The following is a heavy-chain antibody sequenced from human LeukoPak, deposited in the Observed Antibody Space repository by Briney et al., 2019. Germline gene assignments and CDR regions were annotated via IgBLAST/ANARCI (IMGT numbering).Heavy chain of an antibody. J-gene: IGHJ4*02. CDR3: ARDSIAGYSLSW. V-gene: IGHV4-4*02. D-gene: IGHD3-9*01. Sequence: SETLSLTCSVSGGFIINGKWWSWVRQPPGKGLEWIGEISHGGSPNYNPSLKGRLTISVDTAKNQFSLKLSSVTAADTAVYYCARDSIAGYSLSWWGQGTLVTVSS. CDR1: GGFIINGKW. CDR2: ISHGGSP.